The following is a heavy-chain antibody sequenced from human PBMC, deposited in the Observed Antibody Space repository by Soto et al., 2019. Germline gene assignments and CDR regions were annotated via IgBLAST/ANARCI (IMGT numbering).Heavy chain of an antibody. J-gene: IGHJ6*02. V-gene: IGHV4-34*01. CDR2: INHSGST. Sequence: PSETLSLTCAVYGGSFSGYYWSWIRQPPGKGLEWIGEINHSGSTNYNPSPKSRVTISVDTSKNQFSLKLSSVTAADTAVYYCARIYGSGNYYYYYYGMDVWGQGTTVTVSS. CDR3: ARIYGSGNYYYYYYGMDV. CDR1: GGSFSGYY. D-gene: IGHD3-10*01.